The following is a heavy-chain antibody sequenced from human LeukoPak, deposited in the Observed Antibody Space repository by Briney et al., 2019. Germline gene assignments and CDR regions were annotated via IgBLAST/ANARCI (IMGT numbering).Heavy chain of an antibody. V-gene: IGHV3-23*01. J-gene: IGHJ4*02. CDR3: VKGGWLDD. CDR2: ISGSDGST. CDR1: GFSINTFD. Sequence: SLRLTCAASGFSINTFDMSWVRQAPGRGLEWVSFISGSDGSTQYANSVKGRVTISRDNFNNLLYLDMHSLRGDDTAIYYCVKGGWLDDYGQGTLVTVSS. D-gene: IGHD2-15*01.